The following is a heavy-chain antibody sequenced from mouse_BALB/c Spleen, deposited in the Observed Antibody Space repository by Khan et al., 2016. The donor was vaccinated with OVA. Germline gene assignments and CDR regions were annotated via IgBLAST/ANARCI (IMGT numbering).Heavy chain of an antibody. V-gene: IGHV9-4*02. J-gene: IGHJ4*01. CDR3: ARGGADYYRNDGGAMDY. CDR1: GYTFTTAG. D-gene: IGHD2-14*01. CDR2: INTHSGVP. Sequence: QIQLVQSGPELKKPGETVRISCKASGYTFTTAGIQWVQKMPGKGLKWIGWINTHSGVPKYAEDFKGRFAFSLETSASTAYLQITNLKNEDTATYFCARGGADYYRNDGGAMDYWGQGISVTVSS.